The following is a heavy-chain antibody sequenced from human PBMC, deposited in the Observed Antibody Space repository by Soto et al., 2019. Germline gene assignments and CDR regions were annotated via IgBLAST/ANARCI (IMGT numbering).Heavy chain of an antibody. CDR3: ASYLKRGYSYGYIEDGMDV. CDR2: IIPIFGTA. CDR1: GGTFSSYA. Sequence: GGSVEVCCKASGGTFSSYAMRWVRQAPGQGLGWMGGIIPIFGTANYAQKFQGRVTITADESTSTAYMELSSLRSEDTAVYYCASYLKRGYSYGYIEDGMDVWGQGTTVTVSS. J-gene: IGHJ6*02. V-gene: IGHV1-69*13. D-gene: IGHD5-18*01.